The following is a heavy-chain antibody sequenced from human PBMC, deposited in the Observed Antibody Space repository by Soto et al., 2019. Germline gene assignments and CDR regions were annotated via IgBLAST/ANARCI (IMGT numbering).Heavy chain of an antibody. V-gene: IGHV4-34*01. Sequence: PSETLSLTCAVYGGSFSGYYWSWIRQPPGKGLEWIGEINHSGSTNYNPSLKSRVTISVDTSKNQFSLKLSSVTAADTAVYYCANTPLRLQPDPLKFDPWGQGTLVTVSS. CDR1: GGSFSGYY. CDR3: ANTPLRLQPDPLKFDP. J-gene: IGHJ5*02. D-gene: IGHD4-4*01. CDR2: INHSGST.